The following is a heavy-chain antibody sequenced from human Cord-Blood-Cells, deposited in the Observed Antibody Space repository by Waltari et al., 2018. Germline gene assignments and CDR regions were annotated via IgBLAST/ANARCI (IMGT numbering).Heavy chain of an antibody. D-gene: IGHD3-3*01. CDR2: IRYDGSNK. V-gene: IGHV3-30*02. CDR3: AKGAIWSGYLY. Sequence: QVQLVESGGGVVQPGGPLRLSWAASGFTFSSYGMHWVRQAPGKGLEGVAFIRYDGSNKYYADSVKGRFTISRDNSKNTLYLQMNSLRAEDTAVYYCAKGAIWSGYLYWGQGTLVTVSS. J-gene: IGHJ4*02. CDR1: GFTFSSYG.